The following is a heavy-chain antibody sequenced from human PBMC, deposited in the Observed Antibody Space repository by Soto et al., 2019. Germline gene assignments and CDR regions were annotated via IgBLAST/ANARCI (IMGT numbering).Heavy chain of an antibody. V-gene: IGHV1-18*01. CDR2: ISPYNGNT. CDR3: ARDEYAI. J-gene: IGHJ3*02. CDR1: RYTFASYD. Sequence: QVQLVQSGAEGKKPGASVKVSCKASRYTFASYDVNWVRQAPGQGLEWVGWISPYNGNTNYSQNLQGRVTMTTETSTTTVYMELRSLRSDATAVYYCARDEYAIWGQGTLVTVSS.